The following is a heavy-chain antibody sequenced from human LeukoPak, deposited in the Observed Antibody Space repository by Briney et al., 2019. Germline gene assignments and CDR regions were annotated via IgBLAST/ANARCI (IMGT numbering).Heavy chain of an antibody. CDR2: IIPIFGTA. Sequence: GASVKVSCKASGGAFSSYAISWVRQAPGQGLEWMGGIIPIFGTANYAQKFQGRVTITADESTSTAHMELSSLRSEDTAVYYCARVDCSSTSCYRDNWFDPWGQGTLVTVSS. CDR3: ARVDCSSTSCYRDNWFDP. J-gene: IGHJ5*02. D-gene: IGHD2-2*02. V-gene: IGHV1-69*13. CDR1: GGAFSSYA.